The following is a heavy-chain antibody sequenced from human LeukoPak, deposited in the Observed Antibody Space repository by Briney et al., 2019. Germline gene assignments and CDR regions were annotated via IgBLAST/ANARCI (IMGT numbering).Heavy chain of an antibody. CDR3: AREGSSWYYFDY. D-gene: IGHD6-13*01. J-gene: IGHJ4*02. Sequence: GRSLRLSCAASGFTFSSYAMHWVRQAPGKGLEWVAVISYDGSNKYYADSVKGRFTISRDNSQNTLYLQMNSLRADDTAVYYCAREGSSWYYFDYWGQGTLVTVSS. CDR1: GFTFSSYA. CDR2: ISYDGSNK. V-gene: IGHV3-30-3*01.